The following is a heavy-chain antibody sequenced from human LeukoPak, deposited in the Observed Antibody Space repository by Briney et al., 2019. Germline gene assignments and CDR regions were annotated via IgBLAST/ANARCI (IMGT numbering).Heavy chain of an antibody. D-gene: IGHD3-22*01. CDR1: GGSISPYY. Sequence: PSETLSLTCTVSGGSISPYYWSWIRQPPGKGLEWIGYIYYSGSTNYNPSLESRVTISVDTSKNQFSLKLNSVTAADTAVFYCARSYYEDDYFDYWGQGTLVTVSS. J-gene: IGHJ4*02. CDR2: IYYSGST. CDR3: ARSYYEDDYFDY. V-gene: IGHV4-59*01.